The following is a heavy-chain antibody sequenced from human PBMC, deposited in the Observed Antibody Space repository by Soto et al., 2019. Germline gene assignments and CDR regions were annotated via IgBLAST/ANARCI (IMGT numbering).Heavy chain of an antibody. D-gene: IGHD6-13*01. Sequence: SETLSLTCSVSGGFISSYYWSWVRQPPGKGLEWIGYINYSGSTSHNPSLKSRVTISVDKSKNQFSLNLSSVTAADTAMYYCARGGYSSSRYAMDVWGQGTTVT. CDR3: ARGGYSSSRYAMDV. CDR1: GGFISSYY. CDR2: INYSGST. V-gene: IGHV4-59*01. J-gene: IGHJ6*02.